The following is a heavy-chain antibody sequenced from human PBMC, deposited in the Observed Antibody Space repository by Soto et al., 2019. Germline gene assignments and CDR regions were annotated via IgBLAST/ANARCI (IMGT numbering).Heavy chain of an antibody. J-gene: IGHJ5*02. CDR3: ARGWGFGFDP. D-gene: IGHD3-10*01. CDR2: INHSGST. CDR1: GGSFSGPN. Sequence: QVQLQQWGAGLLKPSETLSLACAVYGGSFSGPNWSWIRQPPGKGLEWLGEINHSGSTNYNTSLKSRVTISIDMSKKQYSLKVTSVTAADTAVYYCARGWGFGFDPWGQGILVTVSS. V-gene: IGHV4-34*01.